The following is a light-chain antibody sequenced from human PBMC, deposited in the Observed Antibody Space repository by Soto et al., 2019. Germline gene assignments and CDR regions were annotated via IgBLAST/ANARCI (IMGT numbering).Light chain of an antibody. J-gene: IGKJ1*01. CDR1: QSISSW. Sequence: DIKMTQSPSTLSASVGDRVTITCRASQSISSWLAWYQQKPGKAPKLLIYKASSLESVVPSSFSGSGSGTEFTLIISSLQPDDFATYYCQQYNSYLTFGQGTKVEIK. V-gene: IGKV1-5*03. CDR3: QQYNSYLT. CDR2: KAS.